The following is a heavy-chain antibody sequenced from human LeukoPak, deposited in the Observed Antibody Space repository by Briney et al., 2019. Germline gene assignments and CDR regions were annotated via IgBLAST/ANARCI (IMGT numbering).Heavy chain of an antibody. CDR3: AREKSRGGDFYGMDV. CDR1: GFTVSTKY. V-gene: IGHV3-53*01. J-gene: IGHJ6*02. Sequence: PGGSLRLSCAASGFTVSTKYMSWVRQSPVKGLEWVSITYSGGVTYYADSVRGRFTISRDNSKNTTDLQMDSLRADDTAIYYCAREKSRGGDFYGMDVWGQGTTVTVSS. D-gene: IGHD2-15*01. CDR2: TYSGGVT.